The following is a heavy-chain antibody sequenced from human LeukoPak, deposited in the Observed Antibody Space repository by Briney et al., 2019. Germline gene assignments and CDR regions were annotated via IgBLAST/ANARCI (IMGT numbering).Heavy chain of an antibody. V-gene: IGHV3-74*01. Sequence: GGSLRLSCAASGFTFSSYWMHWVRQAPGKGLVWVSRINSDGSSTSYADSVKGRFTISRDNAKNTLSLQMNSLRAEDTAVYYCARSLQYGAGYNYYFDFWGQGTLVTVSS. J-gene: IGHJ4*02. CDR3: ARSLQYGAGYNYYFDF. CDR1: GFTFSSYW. D-gene: IGHD5-24*01. CDR2: INSDGSST.